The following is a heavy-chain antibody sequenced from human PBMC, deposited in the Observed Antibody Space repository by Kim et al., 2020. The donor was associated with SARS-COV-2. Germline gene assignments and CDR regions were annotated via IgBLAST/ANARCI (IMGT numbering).Heavy chain of an antibody. J-gene: IGHJ6*02. V-gene: IGHV4-4*07. D-gene: IGHD6-13*01. Sequence: PSLKSRVTMSVDPSKNQFSLKLSSVTAADTAVYYCAREQLVPHYYYGMDVWGQGTTVTVSS. CDR3: AREQLVPHYYYGMDV.